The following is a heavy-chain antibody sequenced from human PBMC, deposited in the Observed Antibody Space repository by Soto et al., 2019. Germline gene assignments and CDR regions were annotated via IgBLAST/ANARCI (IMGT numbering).Heavy chain of an antibody. CDR2: ISSSGYI. D-gene: IGHD3-10*01. CDR1: GFNFNSYT. V-gene: IGHV3-21*04. J-gene: IGHJ4*02. CDR3: AQKVNSGSGSKFSND. Sequence: GGSLRLSCAASGFNFNSYTIHSVRQAPVKRLEWLSSISSSGYIFSTDSVRVRFTISRDNAKNSVYLEINSLSAEDTAIYYCAQKVNSGSGSKFSNDWGQGTLVTVSS.